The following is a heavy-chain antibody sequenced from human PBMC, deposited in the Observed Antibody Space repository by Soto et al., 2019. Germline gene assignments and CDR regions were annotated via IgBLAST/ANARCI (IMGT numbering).Heavy chain of an antibody. Sequence: SETLSLTCTVSGGSISSGDYYWSWIRQPPGEGLEWIGYIYYSGSTNYNPSLTSRVTISVDTSKNQFSLKLSSVTAADTAVYYCARHRYSYGVYYFDYWGQGTLVTVSS. CDR3: ARHRYSYGVYYFDY. D-gene: IGHD5-18*01. CDR1: GGSISSGDYY. J-gene: IGHJ4*02. V-gene: IGHV4-30-4*01. CDR2: IYYSGST.